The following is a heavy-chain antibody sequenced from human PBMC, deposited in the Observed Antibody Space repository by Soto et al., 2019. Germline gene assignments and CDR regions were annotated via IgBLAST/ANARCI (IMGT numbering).Heavy chain of an antibody. CDR3: AASIAAHVFFDY. Sequence: GASVKVSCKASGGTFSSYTISWVRQAPGQGLEWMGRIIPILGIANYAQKFQGRVTITADKSTSTAYMELSSLRSEDTAVYYCAASIAAHVFFDYWGQGTLVTVSS. CDR1: GGTFSSYT. V-gene: IGHV1-69*02. D-gene: IGHD6-6*01. CDR2: IIPILGIA. J-gene: IGHJ4*02.